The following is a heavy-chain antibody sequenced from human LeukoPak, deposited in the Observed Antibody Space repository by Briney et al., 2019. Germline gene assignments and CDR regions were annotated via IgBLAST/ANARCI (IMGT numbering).Heavy chain of an antibody. CDR3: ARLETTVVTPGFDY. J-gene: IGHJ4*02. Sequence: SVKVSCKASGGTFSSYAMSWVRQAPGQGLEWMGRIIPILGIANYAQKFQGRVTITADKSTSTAYMELSSLRSEDTAVYYCARLETTVVTPGFDYWGQGTLVTVSS. D-gene: IGHD4-23*01. CDR1: GGTFSSYA. V-gene: IGHV1-69*04. CDR2: IIPILGIA.